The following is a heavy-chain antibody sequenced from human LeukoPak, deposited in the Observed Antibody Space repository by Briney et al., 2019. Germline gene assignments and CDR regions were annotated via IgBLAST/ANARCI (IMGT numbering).Heavy chain of an antibody. CDR1: GFTFSSYG. J-gene: IGHJ6*02. Sequence: GGSLRLSCAASGFTFSSYGMHWVRQAPGKGLEWVAVISYDGSNKYYADSVKGRFTISRDNSKNSLYLQMNSLRAEDTAVYYCARVKAAYYGMDVWGQGTTVTVSS. V-gene: IGHV3-30*03. CDR3: ARVKAAYYGMDV. CDR2: ISYDGSNK.